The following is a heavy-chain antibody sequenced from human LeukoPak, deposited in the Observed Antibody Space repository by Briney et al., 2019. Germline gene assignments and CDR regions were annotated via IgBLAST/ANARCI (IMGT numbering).Heavy chain of an antibody. V-gene: IGHV3-11*01. CDR1: GFTFSDYY. D-gene: IGHD3-22*01. Sequence: GGSLRLSCAASGFTFSDYYMSWIRQAPGKGLEWVSYISSSGSTIYYADSVKGRFTISRDNAKNSLYQQMNSLRAEDTAVYYCARTGAPYYYDSSGYYADYWGQGTLVTVSS. CDR3: ARTGAPYYYDSSGYYADY. CDR2: ISSSGSTI. J-gene: IGHJ4*02.